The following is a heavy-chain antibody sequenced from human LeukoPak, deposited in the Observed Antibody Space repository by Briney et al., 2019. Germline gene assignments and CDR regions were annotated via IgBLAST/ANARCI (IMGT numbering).Heavy chain of an antibody. V-gene: IGHV4-39*07. Sequence: KPSETLSLTCTVSGGSIRRSSYYWGWTRQPPGKGLEWIGSIYYTGSTYYNPSLKSRVTISVDTSKNQFSLKLSSVTAADTAVYYCARGWGWPYYYYGMDVWGQGTTVTVSS. CDR2: IYYTGST. D-gene: IGHD6-19*01. CDR3: ARGWGWPYYYYGMDV. CDR1: GGSIRRSSYY. J-gene: IGHJ6*02.